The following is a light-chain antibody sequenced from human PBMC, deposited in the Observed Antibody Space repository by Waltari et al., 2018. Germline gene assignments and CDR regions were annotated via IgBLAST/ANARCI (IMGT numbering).Light chain of an antibody. Sequence: QSALTQPPSASGSPGQSVPLSCTGTSIDAGAHNNSPWYQQHPARAPKPMIYAVTRRPSGVPDRFSGSKSGITATLTVSGLQAEDEADYYCCTHVGNANYVFGTGTRVTVL. CDR2: AVT. V-gene: IGLV2-8*01. J-gene: IGLJ1*01. CDR1: SIDAGAHNN. CDR3: CTHVGNANYV.